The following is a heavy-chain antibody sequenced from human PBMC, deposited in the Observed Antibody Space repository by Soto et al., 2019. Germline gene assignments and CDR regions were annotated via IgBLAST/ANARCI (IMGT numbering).Heavy chain of an antibody. CDR2: ISWDGGST. J-gene: IGHJ3*02. D-gene: IGHD1-26*01. CDR3: AISTGANAFDI. V-gene: IGHV3-43*01. CDR1: GFTFDDNT. Sequence: EVQLVESGGVVVQPGGSLRLSCAASGFTFDDNTMHWVRQAPGKGLEGVSLISWDGGSTYYADSVKGRFTISRDNSKNSLYLQMNSLRTEDTALYYCAISTGANAFDIWGQGTMVTVSS.